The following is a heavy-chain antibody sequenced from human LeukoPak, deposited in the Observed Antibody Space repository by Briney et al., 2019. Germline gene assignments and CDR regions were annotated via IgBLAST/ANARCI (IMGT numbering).Heavy chain of an antibody. CDR3: ARDQDSSSGWFDP. Sequence: SVKVSCKASGGTFSSYSISWVRQAPGQGLEWMGGIIPIFGTANYAQKFQGRVTITTDESTSTAYMELSSLRSEDTAVYYCARDQDSSSGWFDPWGQGTLVTVSS. J-gene: IGHJ5*02. CDR2: IIPIFGTA. V-gene: IGHV1-69*05. D-gene: IGHD6-6*01. CDR1: GGTFSSYS.